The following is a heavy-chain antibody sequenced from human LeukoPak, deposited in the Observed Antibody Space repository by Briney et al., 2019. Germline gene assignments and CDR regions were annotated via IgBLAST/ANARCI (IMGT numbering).Heavy chain of an antibody. CDR1: GFNVGSKH. J-gene: IGHJ4*02. CDR2: IYPGGDS. V-gene: IGHV3-53*01. Sequence: GGSLRLSCAASGFNVGSKHMNWVRQAPGKGLEWVSGIYPGGDSYYADSLKGRFIISRDISKNTVFLQMNSLRDEDTAVYYCGRLNFGDDYWGQGALVTVPS. CDR3: GRLNFGDDY. D-gene: IGHD4-17*01.